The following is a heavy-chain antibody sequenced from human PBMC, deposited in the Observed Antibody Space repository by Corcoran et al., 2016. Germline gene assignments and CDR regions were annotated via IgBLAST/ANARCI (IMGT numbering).Heavy chain of an antibody. CDR3: ARFPGYSSVWYVSYGMDV. CDR2: INQSGST. J-gene: IGHJ6*02. CDR1: GGSVSGYY. V-gene: IGHV4-34*01. Sequence: QVQLQQWGAGLLKPSETLSLTCAVYGGSVSGYYWSWIRQPPGKGLEWMGEINQSGSTNYNPSLKSRVTISVDTSKNQFTLKLSSVTAADTAVYYCARFPGYSSVWYVSYGMDVWGQGTTVTVSS. D-gene: IGHD6-19*01.